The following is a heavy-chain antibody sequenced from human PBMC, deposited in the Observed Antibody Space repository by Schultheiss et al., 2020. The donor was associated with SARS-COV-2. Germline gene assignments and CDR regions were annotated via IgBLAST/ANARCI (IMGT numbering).Heavy chain of an antibody. Sequence: GGSLRLSCAASGFSFSNYGMHWVRQAPGKGLEWVAVIWYDGSNKYYADSVKGRFTISRDNSKNTLYLQMNSLRAEDTAVYYCASLRWGYTAMATDIYWGQGTLVTVSS. CDR1: GFSFSNYG. J-gene: IGHJ4*02. D-gene: IGHD5-18*01. V-gene: IGHV3-33*01. CDR3: ASLRWGYTAMATDIY. CDR2: IWYDGSNK.